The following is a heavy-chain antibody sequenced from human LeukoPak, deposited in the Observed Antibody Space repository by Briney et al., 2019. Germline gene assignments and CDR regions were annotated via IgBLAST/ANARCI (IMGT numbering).Heavy chain of an antibody. V-gene: IGHV3-23*01. CDR2: ISGSGDAT. CDR1: GFTFTSYG. J-gene: IGHJ5*02. CDR3: AKLRGPSSSSESNWFDP. Sequence: GGSLRLSCVASGFTFTSYGMAWVRQAPGKRLEWVSGISGSGDATYYADSVKGRFTISRDNSKNTLYLQMNSLRVEEMAVYYCAKLRGPSSSSESNWFDPWGQGTLVTVSS. D-gene: IGHD6-6*01.